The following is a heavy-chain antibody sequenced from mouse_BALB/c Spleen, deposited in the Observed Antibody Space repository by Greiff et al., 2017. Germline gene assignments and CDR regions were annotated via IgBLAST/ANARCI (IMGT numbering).Heavy chain of an antibody. CDR2: INPSTGYT. V-gene: IGHV1-7*01. D-gene: IGHD2-4*01. CDR1: GYTFTSYW. J-gene: IGHJ3*01. CDR3: ARGYDYDEGFAY. Sequence: QVQLQQSGAELAKPGASVKMSCKASGYTFTSYWMHWVKQRPGQGLEWIGYINPSTGYTEYNQKFKDKATLTADKSSSTAYMQLSSLTSEDSAVYYCARGYDYDEGFAYWGQGTLVTVSA.